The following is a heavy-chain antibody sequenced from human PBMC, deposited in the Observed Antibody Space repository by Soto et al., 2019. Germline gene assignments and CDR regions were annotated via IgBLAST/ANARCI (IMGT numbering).Heavy chain of an antibody. CDR1: GFTFSSYA. J-gene: IGHJ5*02. CDR3: ARDVRLLWFGEGFDP. V-gene: IGHV3-23*01. CDR2: ISGSGGST. D-gene: IGHD3-10*01. Sequence: EVQLLESGGGLVQPGGSLRLSCAASGFTFSSYAMSWVRQAPGKGLEWVSAISGSGGSTYYADSVKGRFTISRDNSKNTLYLQMTSLRAEDTAVYYCARDVRLLWFGEGFDPWGQGTLVTVSS.